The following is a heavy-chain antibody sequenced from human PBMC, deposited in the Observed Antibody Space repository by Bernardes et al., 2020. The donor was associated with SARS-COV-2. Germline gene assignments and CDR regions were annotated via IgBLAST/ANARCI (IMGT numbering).Heavy chain of an antibody. D-gene: IGHD2-8*02. CDR1: GGSISSYY. CDR3: ARHAMKRGGVDY. CDR2: IYYSGST. Sequence: SETLSLTCTVSGGSISSYYWSWIRQPPGKGLEWIGYIYYSGSTNYNPSLKSRVTISVDTSKNQFSLKLSSVTAADTAVYYCARHAMKRGGVDYWGQGTLVTVSS. V-gene: IGHV4-59*08. J-gene: IGHJ4*02.